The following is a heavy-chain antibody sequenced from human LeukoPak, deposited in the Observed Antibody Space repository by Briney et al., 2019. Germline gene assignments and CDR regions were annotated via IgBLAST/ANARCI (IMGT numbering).Heavy chain of an antibody. CDR1: GGTFSSYA. D-gene: IGHD6-13*01. J-gene: IGHJ4*02. Sequence: GASVKVSCKASGGTFSSYAISWVRQAPGQGLEWMGGIIPIFGTANYAQKFQGRVTITADESTSTAYMELSSLRSEDTAVYYCARVDSSNWYDSRGYFDYWGQGTLVTVSS. CDR2: IIPIFGTA. CDR3: ARVDSSNWYDSRGYFDY. V-gene: IGHV1-69*13.